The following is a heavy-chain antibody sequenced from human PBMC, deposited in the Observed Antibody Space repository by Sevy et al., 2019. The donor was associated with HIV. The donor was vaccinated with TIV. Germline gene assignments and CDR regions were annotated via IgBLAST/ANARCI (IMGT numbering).Heavy chain of an antibody. V-gene: IGHV3-7*03. Sequence: GGSLRLSCATFGFXFRNSWMAWVRQPPGKGLEFLADIKXDGYETYYVDSVKGRFTISRDNAKNSLHLQMNSLRAEDTAMYFCVRDKEXGAXXLDXXGXGTPVTVSS. J-gene: IGHJ4*02. CDR1: GFXFRNSW. CDR3: VRDKEXGAXXLDX. CDR2: IKXDGYET.